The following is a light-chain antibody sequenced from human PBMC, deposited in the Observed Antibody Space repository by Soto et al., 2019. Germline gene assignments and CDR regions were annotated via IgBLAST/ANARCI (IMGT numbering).Light chain of an antibody. CDR3: AAWDDSLSGPNWV. CDR1: SSNIGSNY. CDR2: RNN. Sequence: QAVVTQPPSASGTPGQRVTISCSGSSSNIGSNYVYWYQQLPGTAPKLLIYRNNQRSSGVPDRFSGSKSGTSASLAISGLRSEDEADYYCAAWDDSLSGPNWVFGGGTKLTVL. V-gene: IGLV1-47*01. J-gene: IGLJ3*02.